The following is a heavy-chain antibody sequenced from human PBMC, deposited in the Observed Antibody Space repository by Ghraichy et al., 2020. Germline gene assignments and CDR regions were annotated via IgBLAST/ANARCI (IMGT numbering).Heavy chain of an antibody. J-gene: IGHJ6*02. Sequence: GGSLRLSCVGSGFTFSGYNMNWVRQSPGRGLEWVSYITSSGRTIFYADSVKGRFTISRDNAQNSLYLQMNRLRDEDTAVYYCAIASTVVRFYYYAGMDVWGQGTTVTVSS. CDR3: AIASTVVRFYYYAGMDV. D-gene: IGHD4-23*01. CDR2: ITSSGRTI. CDR1: GFTFSGYN. V-gene: IGHV3-48*02.